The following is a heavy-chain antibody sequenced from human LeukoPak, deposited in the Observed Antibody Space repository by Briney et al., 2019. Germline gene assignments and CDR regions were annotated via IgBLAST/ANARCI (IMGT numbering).Heavy chain of an antibody. CDR2: IYYSGST. CDR3: ARGNQRHYED. V-gene: IGHV4-59*01. J-gene: IGHJ4*02. D-gene: IGHD1-14*01. Sequence: PSETLSLTCTVSGGSTSSYYWSWIRQPPGKGLEWIGYIYYSGSTNYNPSLKSRVTISVDTSKNQFSLKLSSVTAADTAVYYCARGNQRHYEDWGQGTLVTVSS. CDR1: GGSTSSYY.